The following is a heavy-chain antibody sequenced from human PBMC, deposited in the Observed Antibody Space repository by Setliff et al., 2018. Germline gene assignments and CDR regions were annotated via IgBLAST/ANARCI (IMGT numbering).Heavy chain of an antibody. V-gene: IGHV3-74*01. CDR3: ARDLVGATADF. CDR1: GFTFSTYW. CDR2: INTDGSST. Sequence: GGSLRLSCAASGFTFSTYWMHWVRQAPGKGPVWVSRINTDGSSTAYADSVRGRFTISRDNAKNTVYLQMNSLRAEDTAVYYCARDLVGATADFWGQGTLVTVSS. D-gene: IGHD1-26*01. J-gene: IGHJ4*02.